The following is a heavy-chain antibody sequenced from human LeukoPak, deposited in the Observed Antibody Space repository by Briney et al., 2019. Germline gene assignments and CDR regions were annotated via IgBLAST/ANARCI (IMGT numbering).Heavy chain of an antibody. CDR2: IYHSGST. CDR1: GGSISSDNW. J-gene: IGHJ4*02. Sequence: SETLSLTCAVSGGSISSDNWWSWVRQPPGKGLEWIGEIYHSGSTNYNPSLKSRVTISGDKSKNQFSMKLSSVTAADTAVYYCARAPFDYWGQGTLVTVSS. V-gene: IGHV4-4*02. CDR3: ARAPFDY.